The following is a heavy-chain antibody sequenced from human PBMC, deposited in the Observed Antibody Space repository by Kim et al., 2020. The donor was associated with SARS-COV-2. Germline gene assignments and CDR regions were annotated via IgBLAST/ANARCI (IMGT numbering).Heavy chain of an antibody. CDR3: ARASRVANEYGDYEADPFDY. Sequence: ASVKVSCKASGYTFTSYYMHWVRQAPGQGLEWMGIINPSGGSTSYAQKFQGRVTMTRDTSTSTVYMELSSLRSEDTAVYYCARASRVANEYGDYEADPFDYWGQGTLVTVSS. V-gene: IGHV1-46*01. J-gene: IGHJ4*02. D-gene: IGHD4-17*01. CDR2: INPSGGST. CDR1: GYTFTSYY.